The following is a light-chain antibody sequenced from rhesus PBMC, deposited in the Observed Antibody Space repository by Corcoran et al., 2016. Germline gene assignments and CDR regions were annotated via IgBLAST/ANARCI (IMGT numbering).Light chain of an antibody. J-gene: IGKJ3*01. CDR3: LHHYDYPFT. Sequence: DIQMTQSPSSLSASVGDTVTITCRTRQAINGYLNWFQQNPGKAPKLLIYDASNLASGVPSRFSCSVTRIDYTLTITNLQPGDFATYYCLHHYDYPFTFGPGTKLDI. CDR2: DAS. V-gene: IGKV1-28*02. CDR1: QAINGY.